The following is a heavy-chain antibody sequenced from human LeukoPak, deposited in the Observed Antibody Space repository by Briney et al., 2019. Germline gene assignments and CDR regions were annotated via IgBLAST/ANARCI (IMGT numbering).Heavy chain of an antibody. V-gene: IGHV4-34*01. CDR1: GGSFSGYF. CDR2: INHSGST. D-gene: IGHD3-9*01. Sequence: SETLSLTCAVYGGSFSGYFWTWIRQSPGKGLEWIGEINHSGSTNYDPSLKSRVTISVDTSKNQLSLKLSSVTAADTAVYYCARGWLVSYWGQGTLVTVSS. J-gene: IGHJ4*02. CDR3: ARGWLVSY.